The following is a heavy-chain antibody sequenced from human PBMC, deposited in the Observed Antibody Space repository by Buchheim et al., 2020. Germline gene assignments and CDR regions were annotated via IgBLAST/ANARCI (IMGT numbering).Heavy chain of an antibody. CDR2: IYYSGTT. CDR3: ARVGGGTRFDP. Sequence: QLQLQESGPGLVKPSETLSLTCTVSGGSISSSSYYWGWIRQPPGKGLEWIGSIYYSGTTYYNPSLKSRITISVDTSKNQFSLKLSSVTAADTAVYYCARVGGGTRFDPWGQGTL. J-gene: IGHJ5*02. CDR1: GGSISSSSYY. D-gene: IGHD3-3*01. V-gene: IGHV4-39*07.